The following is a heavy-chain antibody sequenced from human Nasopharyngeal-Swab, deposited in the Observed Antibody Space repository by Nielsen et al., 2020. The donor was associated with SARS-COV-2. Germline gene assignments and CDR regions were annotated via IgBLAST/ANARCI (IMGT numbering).Heavy chain of an antibody. CDR3: ASQAPKTYESDKSGLFEY. CDR2: INHSGST. J-gene: IGHJ4*02. D-gene: IGHD3-3*01. CDR1: GASFTTHF. Sequence: SETLSLTCAVSGASFTTHFWAWVRQAPGKGLEWIGEINHSGSTNSNASLKSRITMLVDTSKKQISLKLRSVTTADTAVYFCASQAPKTYESDKSGLFEYWGQGTQVTVSS. V-gene: IGHV4-34*01.